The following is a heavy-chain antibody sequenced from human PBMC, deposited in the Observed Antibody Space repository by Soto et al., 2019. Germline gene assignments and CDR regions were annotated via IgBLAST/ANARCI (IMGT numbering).Heavy chain of an antibody. J-gene: IGHJ5*02. V-gene: IGHV1-46*01. D-gene: IGHD6-13*01. CDR3: ARDLAAGDL. Sequence: QEQLVQSGAEVKEPGASVKVSCKASGYTFINYYIHWVRQAPRQGLEWMAIINPMGGSTNYAQEFQGGVTLTSDTSTSTVYMELSSLRFEDTALFYCARDLAAGDLWGQGTLVTVSS. CDR1: GYTFINYY. CDR2: INPMGGST.